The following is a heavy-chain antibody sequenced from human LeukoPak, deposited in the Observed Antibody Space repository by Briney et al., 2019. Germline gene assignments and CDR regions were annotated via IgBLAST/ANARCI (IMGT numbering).Heavy chain of an antibody. CDR1: GYTFPSYG. D-gene: IGHD2-15*01. V-gene: IGHV1-18*01. J-gene: IGHJ4*02. CDR3: ARGCTWELLLYY. CDR2: ISAYNGNT. Sequence: ASVKVSYKASGYTFPSYGISWVRQAPGQGLEWMGWISAYNGNTNYAQKLQGRVTMTTDPSTSTAYMELRSLRSDDTAVYYWARGCTWELLLYYWGQGTLVTVSS.